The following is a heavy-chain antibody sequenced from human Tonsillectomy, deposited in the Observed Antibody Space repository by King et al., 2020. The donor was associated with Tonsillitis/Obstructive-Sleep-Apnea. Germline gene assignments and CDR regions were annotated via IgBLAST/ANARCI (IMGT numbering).Heavy chain of an antibody. J-gene: IGHJ4*02. D-gene: IGHD2-8*01. V-gene: IGHV2-5*02. CDR3: ARVSVESNENFDF. CDR1: GFSLTSSQVG. CDR2: IYWDDDK. Sequence: TLKESGPTLVKPPQTLTLTCTFSGFSLTSSQVGVGWIRQPPGKALEWLALIYWDDDKRFSPSLRGRLAITKDISKSQVVLTMTNMDPVDTATYYCARVSVESNENFDFWGQGTLVTVSS.